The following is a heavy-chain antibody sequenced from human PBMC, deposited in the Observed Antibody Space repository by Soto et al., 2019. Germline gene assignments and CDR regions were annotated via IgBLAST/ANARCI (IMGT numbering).Heavy chain of an antibody. Sequence: SETLSLTCAVYGGSFSGYYWSWIRQPPGKGLEWIGEINHSGSTNYNPSLKSRVTISVDTSKNQFSLKLSSVTAADTAVYYCARGAIWGIQLWLLDYWGQGALVTVSS. CDR1: GGSFSGYY. J-gene: IGHJ4*02. V-gene: IGHV4-34*01. D-gene: IGHD5-18*01. CDR3: ARGAIWGIQLWLLDY. CDR2: INHSGST.